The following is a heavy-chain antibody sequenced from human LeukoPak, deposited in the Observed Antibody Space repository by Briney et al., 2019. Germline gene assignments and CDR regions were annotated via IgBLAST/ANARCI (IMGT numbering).Heavy chain of an antibody. V-gene: IGHV3-48*04. Sequence: GGSLRLSCAASGFTFSSYSMNWVRQAPGKGLEWVSYISSSSSTIYYADSVKGRFTISRDNAKNSLYLQMNSLRAEDTAVYYCARNGEAYYYDSSGYYYAYWGQGTLVTVSS. J-gene: IGHJ4*02. CDR3: ARNGEAYYYDSSGYYYAY. CDR2: ISSSSSTI. D-gene: IGHD3-22*01. CDR1: GFTFSSYS.